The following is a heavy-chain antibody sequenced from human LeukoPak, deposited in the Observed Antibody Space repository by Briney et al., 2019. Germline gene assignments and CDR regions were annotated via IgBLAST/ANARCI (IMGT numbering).Heavy chain of an antibody. CDR3: AKVTGRYSYYYYMDV. D-gene: IGHD3-16*02. V-gene: IGHV3-30*02. CDR1: GFTFSSYV. Sequence: GGSLRLSCAASGFTFSSYVMHWVRQAPGKGLEWVAFIRYDGSNKYYADSVKGRFTISRDNSKNTLYLQMNSLRAEDTAVYYCAKVTGRYSYYYYMDVWGKGTTVTVSS. J-gene: IGHJ6*03. CDR2: IRYDGSNK.